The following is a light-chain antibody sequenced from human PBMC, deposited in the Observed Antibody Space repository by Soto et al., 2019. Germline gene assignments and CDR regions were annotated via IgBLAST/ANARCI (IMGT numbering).Light chain of an antibody. J-gene: IGKJ5*01. V-gene: IGKV3-20*01. CDR3: QQYGSSLSIT. Sequence: TQSPATLSVSPGDRATLSCRASQSVSSSYLAWYQQKPGQAPRLLIYGASSRATGIPDRFSGSGSGTDFTLTISRLEPEDFAVYYCQQYGSSLSITFGQGTRLEIK. CDR1: QSVSSSY. CDR2: GAS.